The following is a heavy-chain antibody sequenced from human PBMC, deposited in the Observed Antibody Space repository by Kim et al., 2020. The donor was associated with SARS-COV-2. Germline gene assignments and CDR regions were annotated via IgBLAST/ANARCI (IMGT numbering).Heavy chain of an antibody. D-gene: IGHD2-15*01. V-gene: IGHV3-30*04. Sequence: GGSLRLSCAASGFTFSSYAMHWVRQAPGKGLEWVAVISYDGSNKYYADSVKGRFTISRDNSKNTLYLHMNSLRAEDTAVYYCAPARKVEYFQHLGQGTLV. CDR2: ISYDGSNK. J-gene: IGHJ1*01. CDR3: APARKVEYFQH. CDR1: GFTFSSYA.